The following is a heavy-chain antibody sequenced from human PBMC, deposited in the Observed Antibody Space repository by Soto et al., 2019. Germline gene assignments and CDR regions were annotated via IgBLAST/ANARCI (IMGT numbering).Heavy chain of an antibody. J-gene: IGHJ4*02. D-gene: IGHD2-15*01. CDR2: ISAYNGNT. CDR1: GYTFTSYG. CDR3: AIDLGDIVAPSEFDY. V-gene: IGHV1-18*01. Sequence: ASVKVSCKASGYTFTSYGISWVRQAPGQGLEWMGWISAYNGNTNYAQKLQGRVTMTTDTSTSTAYMELRSLRSDDTAVYYCAIDLGDIVAPSEFDYWGQGTLVTVSS.